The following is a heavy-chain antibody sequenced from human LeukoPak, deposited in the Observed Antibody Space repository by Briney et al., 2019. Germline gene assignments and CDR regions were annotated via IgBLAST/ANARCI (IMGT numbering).Heavy chain of an antibody. D-gene: IGHD4-23*01. V-gene: IGHV3-11*05. J-gene: IGHJ4*02. CDR1: GFTFSDHY. Sequence: AGSLRLSCEASGFTFSDHYMSWIRQAPGKGLEGVSYISSGSTYTNYADSVEGRFTISRDNAKNSLYLQMNSLRAEDTAVYYCARGDYGGDYFDSWGQGTLVTVSS. CDR3: ARGDYGGDYFDS. CDR2: ISSGSTYT.